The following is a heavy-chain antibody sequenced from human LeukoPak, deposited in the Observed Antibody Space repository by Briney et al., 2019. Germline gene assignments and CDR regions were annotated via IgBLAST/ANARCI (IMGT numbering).Heavy chain of an antibody. Sequence: ASVKVSCKVSGYTLTELSMHWVRQAPGKGLEWMGGFDPEDGETIYAQKFQGRVTMAEDTSTDTAYMELSSLRSEDTAVYYCATAQTTVTTWWYDYWGQGTLVTVSS. CDR3: ATAQTTVTTWWYDY. CDR2: FDPEDGET. D-gene: IGHD4-17*01. V-gene: IGHV1-24*01. CDR1: GYTLTELS. J-gene: IGHJ4*02.